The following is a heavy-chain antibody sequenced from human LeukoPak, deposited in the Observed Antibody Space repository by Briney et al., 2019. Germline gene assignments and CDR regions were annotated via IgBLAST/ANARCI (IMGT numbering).Heavy chain of an antibody. V-gene: IGHV3-30-3*01. D-gene: IGHD3-3*01. J-gene: IGHJ4*02. CDR2: ISYDGSNK. Sequence: GGSLRLSCAASGITFSSYAMHWVRQAPGKGLEWVAVISYDGSNKYYADSVKGRFTISRDNSKSTLYLQMNSLRIEDTAVYYCARPYRFLEWLLSTQYFDYRGQGTLVTVSS. CDR3: ARPYRFLEWLLSTQYFDY. CDR1: GITFSSYA.